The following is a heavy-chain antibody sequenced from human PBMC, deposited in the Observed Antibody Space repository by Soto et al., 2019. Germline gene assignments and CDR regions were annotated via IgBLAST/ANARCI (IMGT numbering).Heavy chain of an antibody. CDR2: IDPSDSYT. CDR1: GYSFTSYW. Sequence: ASLKISCKGSGYSFTSYWISWVRQMPGKGLEWMGRIDPSDSYTNYSPSFQGHVTISADKSISTAYLQWSSLEASDTAMYYCARRPSYGYESGGYYGMDVWGQGTTVTGSS. CDR3: ARRPSYGYESGGYYGMDV. V-gene: IGHV5-10-1*01. D-gene: IGHD5-12*01. J-gene: IGHJ6*02.